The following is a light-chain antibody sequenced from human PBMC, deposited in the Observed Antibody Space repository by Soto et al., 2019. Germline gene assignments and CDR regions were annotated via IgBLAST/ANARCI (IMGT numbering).Light chain of an antibody. CDR2: GAS. CDR3: QQYSSPWT. J-gene: IGKJ1*01. CDR1: QSVSNNY. Sequence: EIVFTQSPGTLSLSPGERATLSCRTSQSVSNNYLAWYQQKPGQAPRLLIYGASSRATGIPDRFSGSGSGTDFTLSISRLEPEDFAVYYCQQYSSPWTFGQGTKVDIK. V-gene: IGKV3-20*01.